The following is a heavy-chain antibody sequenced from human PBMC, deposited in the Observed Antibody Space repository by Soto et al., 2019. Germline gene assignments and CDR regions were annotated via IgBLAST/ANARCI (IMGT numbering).Heavy chain of an antibody. D-gene: IGHD2-2*01. V-gene: IGHV3-23*01. CDR3: AKHDQRSGMDV. J-gene: IGHJ6*02. CDR2: IGVSGGRT. CDR1: VFTFSSYS. Sequence: PGGSLSLSCAASVFTFSSYSMSLVRQGPGKGLECVSAIGVSGGRTYDADSVKGRFTISRDNSKNTLYLQMNSLRSEDTAVYYCAKHDQRSGMDVWGQGTTFNVSS.